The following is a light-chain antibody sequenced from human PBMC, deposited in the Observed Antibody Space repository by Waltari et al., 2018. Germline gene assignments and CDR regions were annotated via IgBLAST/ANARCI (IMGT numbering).Light chain of an antibody. CDR3: QQSYISLT. Sequence: DIQMTQSPSSLSASVGARVTITCRASQSISNDLSWYQQKPGKAPNLLIYAASSFQSGVPSRFSGSGSGTDFTLTINSLQPEDFATYYCQQSYISLTFGQGTKVEIK. J-gene: IGKJ1*01. V-gene: IGKV1-39*01. CDR1: QSISND. CDR2: AAS.